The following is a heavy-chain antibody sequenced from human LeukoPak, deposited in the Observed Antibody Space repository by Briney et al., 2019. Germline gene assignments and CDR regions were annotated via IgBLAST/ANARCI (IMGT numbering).Heavy chain of an antibody. CDR1: GLTFSNYW. V-gene: IGHV3-74*01. Sequence: GGSRRLSCAASGLTFSNYWMHWVRQAPGKGLVWVSRINGEGIRTGYADSVKGRFTVSRDNAKKTLYLRMNSLRAEVTAVYYWIIDVGNFDYWGQGTLVTVPS. J-gene: IGHJ4*02. CDR3: IIDVGNFDY. CDR2: INGEGIRT.